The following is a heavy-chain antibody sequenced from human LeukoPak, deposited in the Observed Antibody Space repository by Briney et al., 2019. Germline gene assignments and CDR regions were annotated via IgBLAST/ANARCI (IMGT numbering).Heavy chain of an antibody. Sequence: SGPTLVNPTQTLTLTCTFSGFSLSTSGVGVGWIRQPPGKALEWLALIYWSDDKRYSPSLKSRLTITKDTSKNQVVLTMTNMDPVDTATYYCAHRRGYVVTNWFDPWGQGTLVTVSS. J-gene: IGHJ5*02. CDR2: IYWSDDK. V-gene: IGHV2-5*01. CDR1: GFSLSTSGVG. D-gene: IGHD5-12*01. CDR3: AHRRGYVVTNWFDP.